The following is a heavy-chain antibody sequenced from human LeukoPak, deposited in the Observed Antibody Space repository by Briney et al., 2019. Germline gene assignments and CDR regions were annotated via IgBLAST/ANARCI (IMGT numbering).Heavy chain of an antibody. CDR1: GFLLSRYW. CDR3: AREGDESLYYFDY. D-gene: IGHD3-16*01. J-gene: IGHJ4*02. Sequence: PGGSLRLSCAASGFLLSRYWMSWIRQAPGKGLEWVANIKQDGTEKHYIDSVKGRFTISRDNAKNSMFLQMNSLRAEDTAVYYCAREGDESLYYFDYWGQGTLVTVSS. V-gene: IGHV3-7*01. CDR2: IKQDGTEK.